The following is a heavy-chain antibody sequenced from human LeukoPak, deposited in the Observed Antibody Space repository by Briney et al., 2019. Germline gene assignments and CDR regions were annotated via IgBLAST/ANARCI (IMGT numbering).Heavy chain of an antibody. CDR2: INGGGTRT. Sequence: GGSLRLSCVASGFTFRNYAMTWVRQAPGKGLEWVSTINGGGTRTYYADSVKGRFSVSRDTSKNTVYLQMNSLKAEDTATYYCAKVGPKSYFASGSYSDYWGQGTLVTVSS. J-gene: IGHJ4*02. V-gene: IGHV3-23*01. CDR3: AKVGPKSYFASGSYSDY. D-gene: IGHD3-10*01. CDR1: GFTFRNYA.